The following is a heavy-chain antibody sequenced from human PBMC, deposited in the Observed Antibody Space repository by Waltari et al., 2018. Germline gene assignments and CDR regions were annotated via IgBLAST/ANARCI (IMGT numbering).Heavy chain of an antibody. Sequence: EVQVVESGGGLVQPGGSLRLSGAASGFTVSSNYMMWLAQPPGKGLEWVSTIYSGGSTYYADSLRGRFTISRDNSKNTLYLQMNSLTPEDSAVYYCARELPSGGGVGDYWGQGTLVTVSS. CDR2: IYSGGST. CDR3: ARELPSGGGVGDY. D-gene: IGHD3-16*01. J-gene: IGHJ4*02. V-gene: IGHV3-66*02. CDR1: GFTVSSNY.